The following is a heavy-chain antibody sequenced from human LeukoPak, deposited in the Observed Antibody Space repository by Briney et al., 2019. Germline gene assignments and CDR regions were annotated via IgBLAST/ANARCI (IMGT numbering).Heavy chain of an antibody. CDR1: GYTFTSYD. CDR2: MNPNSGNT. D-gene: IGHD5-18*01. J-gene: IGHJ4*02. V-gene: IGHV1-8*01. Sequence: ASVKVSCKASGYTFTSYDINWVRQATGQALERMGWMNPNSGNTGYAQKFQGRVTMTRNTSISTAYMELSSLRSEDTAVYYCARGANMDTAMVYWGQGTLVTVSS. CDR3: ARGANMDTAMVY.